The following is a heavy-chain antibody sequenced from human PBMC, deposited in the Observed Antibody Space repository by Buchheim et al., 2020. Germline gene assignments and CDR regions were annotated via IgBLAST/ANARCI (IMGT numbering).Heavy chain of an antibody. CDR1: GGSFSGYY. D-gene: IGHD3-10*01. Sequence: QVQLQQWGAGLLKPSETLSLTCAVYGGSFSGYYWSWIRQPPGKGLEWIGEINHSGSTNYNPSLKSRVTISVETSKNQLPLKLSSVTAADTAVYYCASREVRGVIDYWGQGTL. CDR3: ASREVRGVIDY. J-gene: IGHJ4*02. CDR2: INHSGST. V-gene: IGHV4-34*01.